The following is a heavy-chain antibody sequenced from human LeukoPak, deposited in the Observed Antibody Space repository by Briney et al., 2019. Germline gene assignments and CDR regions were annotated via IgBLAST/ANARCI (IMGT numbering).Heavy chain of an antibody. D-gene: IGHD3-10*01. V-gene: IGHV4-59*07. CDR3: ARGGVGVNPFDH. J-gene: IGHJ4*02. Sequence: SDTLSLTCTVSGDSITSSYWSWIRQPPGKGLEWIGYLFYSGSTLYNPSLSSRVTMSVDTSKNQFSLKLASVTAADTAVYYCARGGVGVNPFDHWGQGTLVTVSS. CDR2: LFYSGST. CDR1: GDSITSSY.